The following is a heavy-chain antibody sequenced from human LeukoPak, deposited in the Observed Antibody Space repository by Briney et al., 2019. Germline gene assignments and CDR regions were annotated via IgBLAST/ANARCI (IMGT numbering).Heavy chain of an antibody. CDR2: INHSGST. D-gene: IGHD6-6*01. CDR1: RGSFSGYY. Sequence: SETLSHTCAVYRGSFSGYYWRWIRQPPGKGLEWIGEINHSGSTNYDPSLKSRVTISVDTSKNQFSLKLSSVTAADTAVYYCACLWRSRSGSPFDYWGQGTLVTVSS. CDR3: ACLWRSRSGSPFDY. V-gene: IGHV4-34*01. J-gene: IGHJ4*02.